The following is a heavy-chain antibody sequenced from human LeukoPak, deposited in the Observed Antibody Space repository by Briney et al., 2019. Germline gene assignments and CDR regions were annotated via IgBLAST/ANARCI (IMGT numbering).Heavy chain of an antibody. CDR3: AKDRGYGSGSYPGVYYFDY. CDR2: ISGSAVAT. Sequence: GGSLRLSCAGSGFTFSSYAMSWVRQAPGKGLEWVSAISGSAVATYYADSVKGRFTISRDGSKNTLYLQMNSLRAEDTAVYYCAKDRGYGSGSYPGVYYFDYWGQGTLVTVSS. CDR1: GFTFSSYA. V-gene: IGHV3-23*01. J-gene: IGHJ4*02. D-gene: IGHD3-10*01.